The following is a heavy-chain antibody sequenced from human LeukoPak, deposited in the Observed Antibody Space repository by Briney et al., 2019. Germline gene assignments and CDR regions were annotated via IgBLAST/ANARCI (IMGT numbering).Heavy chain of an antibody. CDR1: GFTFSSYS. D-gene: IGHD6-19*01. CDR3: ARDFGSGWYRYFDY. V-gene: IGHV3-21*01. Sequence: GGSLRLSCAASGFTFSSYSMNWVRQAPGKGLEWVSSISSSSSYIYYADSVKGRFTISRDNAKNSLYLQMNSLRAEDTAVYYCARDFGSGWYRYFDYWGQGTLVTVSS. CDR2: ISSSSSYI. J-gene: IGHJ4*02.